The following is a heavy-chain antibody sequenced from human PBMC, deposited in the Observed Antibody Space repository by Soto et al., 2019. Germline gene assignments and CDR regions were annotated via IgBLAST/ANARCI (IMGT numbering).Heavy chain of an antibody. CDR1: GGSISSYY. CDR3: ALLVGYCTNGVCYDYYYYIDV. D-gene: IGHD2-8*01. Sequence: SETLSLTCTVSGGSISSYYWSWIRQPPGKGLEWIGYIYYSGSTNYNPSLKSRVTISVDTSNNQFSLKLIAVIAADTAVYYCALLVGYCTNGVCYDYYYYIDVWGKGTTVTVSS. J-gene: IGHJ6*03. CDR2: IYYSGST. V-gene: IGHV4-59*08.